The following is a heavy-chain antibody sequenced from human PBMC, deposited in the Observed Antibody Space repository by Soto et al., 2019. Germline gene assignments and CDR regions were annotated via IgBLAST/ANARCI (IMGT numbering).Heavy chain of an antibody. D-gene: IGHD3-22*01. CDR2: ISAYNVNT. J-gene: IGHJ4*02. V-gene: IGHV1-18*04. Sequence: GXSVKVSCKGSGYTFTSYGISWVRQAPGQGLEWMGWISAYNVNTNYAQKLQGRVTMTTDTSTSTAYMELRSLRSDDTAVYYCARNSSGYYSDYWGQGTLVTVSS. CDR1: GYTFTSYG. CDR3: ARNSSGYYSDY.